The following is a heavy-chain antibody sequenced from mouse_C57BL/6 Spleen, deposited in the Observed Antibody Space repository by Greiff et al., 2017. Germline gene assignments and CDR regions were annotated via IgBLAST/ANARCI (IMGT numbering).Heavy chain of an antibody. J-gene: IGHJ4*01. CDR1: GFNIKDDY. CDR3: TTHYYGSSLYAMDY. V-gene: IGHV14-4*01. Sequence: VQLQQSGAELVRPGASVKLSCTASGFNIKDDYMHWVKQRPEQGLEWIGWIDPENGDTEYASKFQGKAPITADTSSNTAYLQLSSLTSEDTAVYYCTTHYYGSSLYAMDYWGQGTSVTVSS. D-gene: IGHD1-1*01. CDR2: IDPENGDT.